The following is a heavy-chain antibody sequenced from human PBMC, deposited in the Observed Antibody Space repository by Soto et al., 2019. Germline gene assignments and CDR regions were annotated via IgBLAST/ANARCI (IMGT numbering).Heavy chain of an antibody. Sequence: SETLSLTCTVSGGSISSYYWSWIRQPPGKGLEWIGYIYYSGSTNYNPSLKSRVTISVDTSKNQFSLKLSSVTAADTAVYYCARLPYSSSSFDYRGQGTLVTVSS. CDR3: ARLPYSSSSFDY. V-gene: IGHV4-59*08. CDR1: GGSISSYY. CDR2: IYYSGST. J-gene: IGHJ4*02. D-gene: IGHD6-6*01.